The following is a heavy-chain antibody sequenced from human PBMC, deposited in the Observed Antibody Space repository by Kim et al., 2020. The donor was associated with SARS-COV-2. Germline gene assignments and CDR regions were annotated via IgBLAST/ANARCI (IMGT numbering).Heavy chain of an antibody. Sequence: GGSLRLSCAASGFTFSSYAMHWVRQAPGKGLEWVAVISYDGSNKYYADSVKGRFTISRDNSKNTLYLQMNSLRAEDTAVYYCAREREHNWYDPWGQGTLVTVSS. D-gene: IGHD1-1*01. CDR3: AREREHNWYDP. CDR2: ISYDGSNK. V-gene: IGHV3-30*04. CDR1: GFTFSSYA. J-gene: IGHJ5*02.